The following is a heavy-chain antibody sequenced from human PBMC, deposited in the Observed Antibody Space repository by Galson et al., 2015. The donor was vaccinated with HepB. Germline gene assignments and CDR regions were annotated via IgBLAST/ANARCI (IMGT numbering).Heavy chain of an antibody. CDR2: IDPSDSYT. D-gene: IGHD3-9*01. Sequence: QSGAEVKKPGESLRISCKGSGYSFPSYWISWVRQMPGKGLEWMGRIDPSDSYTNYSPSFQGHVTISADKSISTAYLQWSSLKASDTAMYYCALSTNYDILTGYFSSKDPFYRDYWGQGTLVTVSS. CDR1: GYSFPSYW. CDR3: ALSTNYDILTGYFSSKDPFYRDY. J-gene: IGHJ4*02. V-gene: IGHV5-10-1*01.